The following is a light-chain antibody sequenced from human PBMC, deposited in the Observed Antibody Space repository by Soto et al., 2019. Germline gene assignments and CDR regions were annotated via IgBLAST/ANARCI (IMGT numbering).Light chain of an antibody. Sequence: EIVLTQSPATLSLSPGQRAALSCRASQSVNNRFLAWYQQKSGQAPRLLISGVSSRATGIPDRFSGSGSGTDFTLTISRLEPEDFAVYFCHQYGGSPITFGQGTRLEIK. CDR1: QSVNNRF. CDR2: GVS. J-gene: IGKJ5*01. CDR3: HQYGGSPIT. V-gene: IGKV3-20*01.